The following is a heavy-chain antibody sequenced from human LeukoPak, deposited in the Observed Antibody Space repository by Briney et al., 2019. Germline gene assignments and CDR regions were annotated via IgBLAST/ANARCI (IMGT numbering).Heavy chain of an antibody. CDR2: ISNGGTSK. J-gene: IGHJ4*02. V-gene: IGHV3-30*18. CDR3: AKRGDCRGGTCYFFHY. Sequence: GRSLRLSCAASGFTFNDYDMHWVRQAPGQGLEWVAAISNGGTSKYYVDSVKGRFTISRDNSKNTLDLQMNSLRPEDTAVYYCAKRGDCRGGTCYFFHYWGQGILVTVSS. CDR1: GFTFNDYD. D-gene: IGHD2-15*01.